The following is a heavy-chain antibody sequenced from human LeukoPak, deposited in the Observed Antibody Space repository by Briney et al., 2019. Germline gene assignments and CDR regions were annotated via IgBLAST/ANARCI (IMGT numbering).Heavy chain of an antibody. V-gene: IGHV3-66*02. J-gene: IGHJ6*02. CDR2: IYSGGST. Sequence: PGWSLRLSCAASGFTVSSSYMSWVRQAPGTGLEWLAVIYSGGSTYYANSVKGRFPIYRDNSKNTLYLQMNSLRVEDTAVYYCARVSENYYYYGMDVWGQGTTVTVSS. CDR1: GFTVSSSY. CDR3: ARVSENYYYYGMDV.